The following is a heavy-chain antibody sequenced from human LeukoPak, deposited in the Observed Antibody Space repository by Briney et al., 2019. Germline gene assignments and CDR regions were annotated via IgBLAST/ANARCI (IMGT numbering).Heavy chain of an antibody. D-gene: IGHD6-19*01. CDR3: ARRRGLRFSVTGYSSGWYAAWFDP. V-gene: IGHV4-34*01. Sequence: SETLSLTCAVYGGSFSGYYWSWIRQPPGKGLEWIGEINHSGSTNYNPSLKSRVTISVDTSKNQFSLKLSSVTAADTAVYYCARRRGLRFSVTGYSSGWYAAWFDPWGQGTLVTVSS. CDR1: GGSFSGYY. CDR2: INHSGST. J-gene: IGHJ5*02.